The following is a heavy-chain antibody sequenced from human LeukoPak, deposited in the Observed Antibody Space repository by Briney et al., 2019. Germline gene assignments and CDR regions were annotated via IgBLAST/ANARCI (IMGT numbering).Heavy chain of an antibody. Sequence: SETLSLTCTVSGGSISGYYWSWIRQPPGEGLEWIGYIYYSGSTKYNPSLKSRVTISIDTSKNQFTLRLSSVTAADTAVYYCVRHYNSSRTTVFDYWGQGTLVTVSS. CDR2: IYYSGST. V-gene: IGHV4-59*08. J-gene: IGHJ4*02. CDR1: GGSISGYY. CDR3: VRHYNSSRTTVFDY. D-gene: IGHD1-1*01.